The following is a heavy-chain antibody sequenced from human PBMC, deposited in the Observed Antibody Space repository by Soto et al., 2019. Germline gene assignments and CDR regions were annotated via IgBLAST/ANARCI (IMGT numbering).Heavy chain of an antibody. CDR1: GGSISSSSYY. V-gene: IGHV4-39*01. CDR2: MYYSGST. J-gene: IGHJ4*02. CDR3: ARQVVRGGRSYFDY. D-gene: IGHD2-8*01. Sequence: SETLSLTCTVSGGSISSSSYYWGWIRQPPGKGLEWIGSMYYSGSTYYNPSLKSRVTISVDTSKNQFSLKLSSVTAADTAVYYCARQVVRGGRSYFDYWGQGTLVTVSS.